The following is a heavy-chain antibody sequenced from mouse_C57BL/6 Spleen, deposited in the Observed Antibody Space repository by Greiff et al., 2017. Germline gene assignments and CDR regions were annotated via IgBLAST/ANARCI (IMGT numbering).Heavy chain of an antibody. D-gene: IGHD2-4*01. CDR3: ARADYPLYFDY. J-gene: IGHJ2*01. Sequence: EVKLMESGPGMVKPSQSLSLTCTVTGYSITSGYDWHWIRHFPGNKLEWMGYIRYSGSTNYNPSLKSRISITHDTSKNHFFLKLNSVTTEDTATYYCARADYPLYFDYWGQGTTLTVSS. CDR1: GYSITSGYD. CDR2: IRYSGST. V-gene: IGHV3-1*01.